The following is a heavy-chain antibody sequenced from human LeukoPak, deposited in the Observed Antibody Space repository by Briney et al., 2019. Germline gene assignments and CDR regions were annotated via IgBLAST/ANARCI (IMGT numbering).Heavy chain of an antibody. J-gene: IGHJ6*03. CDR3: ARVNEYYYYYYYMDV. D-gene: IGHD2-2*01. CDR2: INHSGST. V-gene: IGHV4-34*01. Sequence: NPSETLSLTCAVYGGSFSGYYWSWLRQAPGKGVEWIGEINHSGSTNYNPSLKSQVTISVDTSKNQFSLKLSSVTAADTAVYYCARVNEYYYYYYYMDVWGKGTTVTVSS. CDR1: GGSFSGYY.